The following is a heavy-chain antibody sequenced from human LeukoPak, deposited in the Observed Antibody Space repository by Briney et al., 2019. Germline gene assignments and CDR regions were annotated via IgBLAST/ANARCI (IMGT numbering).Heavy chain of an antibody. CDR3: ATDGGNSGVGGY. Sequence: ASVKVSCKASGYTFTSYDINWVRQASGQGLEWMGWMNPNSGNTGSAQKFRGRVAMTRNTSISTAYMELSSLRSEDTAVYYCATDGGNSGVGGYWGQGTLVTVSS. CDR1: GYTFTSYD. J-gene: IGHJ4*02. CDR2: MNPNSGNT. V-gene: IGHV1-8*01. D-gene: IGHD4-23*01.